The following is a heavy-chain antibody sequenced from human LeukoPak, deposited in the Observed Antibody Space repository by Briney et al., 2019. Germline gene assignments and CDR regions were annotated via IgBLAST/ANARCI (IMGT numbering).Heavy chain of an antibody. CDR2: ISAYNGNT. V-gene: IGHV1-18*01. Sequence: ASVKVSCKASGYTFTSYGISWVRQAPGQGLEWMGWISAYNGNTNYAQKLQGRVTMTTDTSTSTAYMELRSLRSDDTAVYYCARDSSSWDDDNWFDPWGQGTLVTVSS. D-gene: IGHD6-13*01. CDR1: GYTFTSYG. CDR3: ARDSSSWDDDNWFDP. J-gene: IGHJ5*02.